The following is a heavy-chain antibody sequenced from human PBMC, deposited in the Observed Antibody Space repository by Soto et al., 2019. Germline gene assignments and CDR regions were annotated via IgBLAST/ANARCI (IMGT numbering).Heavy chain of an antibody. CDR1: GYTFTSYA. V-gene: IGHV7-4-1*01. J-gene: IGHJ6*03. CDR3: ARFWGGGSCRSPYFYYYYYYMDV. CDR2: INTNTGNP. D-gene: IGHD2-15*01. Sequence: ASVKVSCKASGYTFTSYAMNWVRQAPGQGLEWMGWINTNTGNPTYAQGFTGRFVFSLDTSVSTAYLQICSLKAEDTAVYYCARFWGGGSCRSPYFYYYYYYMDVGGKGTRVTVP.